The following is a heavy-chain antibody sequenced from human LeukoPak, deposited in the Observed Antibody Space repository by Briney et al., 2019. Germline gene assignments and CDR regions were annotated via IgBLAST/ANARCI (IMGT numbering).Heavy chain of an antibody. Sequence: ASVKVSCKASGYTFTSHYMHWVRQAPGQGLQWMGIINPNYGSTNYAQKFQGRVTMTRDTSTNTVYFELSSLRSDDAAVDYCSREALDDFDIWGQGTMVTVS. CDR2: INPNYGST. J-gene: IGHJ3*02. V-gene: IGHV1-46*01. CDR3: SREALDDFDI. CDR1: GYTFTSHY.